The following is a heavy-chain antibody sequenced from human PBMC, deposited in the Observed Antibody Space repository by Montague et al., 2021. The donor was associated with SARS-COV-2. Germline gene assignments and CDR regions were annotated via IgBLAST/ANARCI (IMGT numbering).Heavy chain of an antibody. CDR3: AHRREDATLITGWFDP. V-gene: IGHV2-5*02. D-gene: IGHD3-16*01. Sequence: PALVKPTQTLTLTCTFSGFSLSTNGVGVGWIRQPPGKALEWLALIYRDGDKRYSPSLMSRLTIFRGTSKNQVVHTMTNMNPVDTATYYCAHRREDATLITGWFDPWGQGTLVTVSS. CDR1: GFSLSTNGVG. CDR2: IYRDGDK. J-gene: IGHJ5*02.